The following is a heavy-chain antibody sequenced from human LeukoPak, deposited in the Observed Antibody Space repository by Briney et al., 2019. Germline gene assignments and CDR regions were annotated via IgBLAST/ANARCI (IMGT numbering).Heavy chain of an antibody. J-gene: IGHJ4*02. D-gene: IGHD2-2*01. CDR2: INHSGST. CDR3: GLVVVPAASIDY. CDR1: GGSFSGYY. V-gene: IGHV4-34*01. Sequence: PSETLSLTCAVYGGSFSGYYWSWIRQPPGKGLEWIGEINHSGSTNYNPSLKSRVTISVDTSKNQFSLKLSSVTAADTAMYYCGLVVVPAASIDYWGQGTLVTVSS.